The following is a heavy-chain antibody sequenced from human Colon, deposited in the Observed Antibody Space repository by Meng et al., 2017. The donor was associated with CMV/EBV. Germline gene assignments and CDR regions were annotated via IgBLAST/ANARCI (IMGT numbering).Heavy chain of an antibody. D-gene: IGHD6-19*01. CDR2: ISGSGGST. J-gene: IGHJ4*02. V-gene: IGHV3-23*01. Sequence: GGSLRLSCAASGFTFSSYAMSWVRQAPGKGLEWVSDISGSGGSTFYADSVKGRFTISRDNSKNTLYLQMNSLRAEDTAVYYCAKIRGPYSSGWYGDYWGQGTLVTVSS. CDR3: AKIRGPYSSGWYGDY. CDR1: GFTFSSYA.